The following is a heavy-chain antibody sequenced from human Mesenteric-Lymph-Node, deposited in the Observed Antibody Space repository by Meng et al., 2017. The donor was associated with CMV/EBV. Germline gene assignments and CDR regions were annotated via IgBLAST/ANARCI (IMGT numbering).Heavy chain of an antibody. CDR1: GESASAFY. CDR2: ISHTGST. Sequence: AVSGESASAFYWSWCRRPPGRGLEWIGEISHTGSTNYNPSLKGRVTISVDTSKNQFFLNLSSVTAADTAVYYWASVQTRSKAFDYWGQGTLVTVSS. CDR3: ASVQTRSKAFDY. J-gene: IGHJ4*02. D-gene: IGHD6-6*01. V-gene: IGHV4-34*01.